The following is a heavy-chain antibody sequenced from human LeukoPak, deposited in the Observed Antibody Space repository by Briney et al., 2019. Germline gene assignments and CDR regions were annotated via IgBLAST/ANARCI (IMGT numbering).Heavy chain of an antibody. D-gene: IGHD6-6*01. Sequence: GGSLRLSCGASGFTFSSYGMHWVRQAPGKGLEWVAFIRYDGSNKYYADSVKGRFTISRDNSKNTVYLQMSSLRAADTAVYFCAKDWDISSYFDHWGQGTLVTVSS. CDR1: GFTFSSYG. V-gene: IGHV3-30*02. J-gene: IGHJ4*02. CDR2: IRYDGSNK. CDR3: AKDWDISSYFDH.